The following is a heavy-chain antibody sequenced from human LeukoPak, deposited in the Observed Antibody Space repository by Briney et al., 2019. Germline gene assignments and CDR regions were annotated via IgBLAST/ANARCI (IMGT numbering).Heavy chain of an antibody. CDR1: GYTFTGYY. CDR2: INPNSGGT. J-gene: IGHJ6*03. Sequence: ASVKVSCKASGYTFTGYYMHWVRQAPGPGLEWMGWINPNSGGTNYAQKFQGRVTMTRDTSISTAYMELSRLRSDDTAVYYCARDSYYYDSSGYPDPYYYYYMDVWGKGTTVTVSS. D-gene: IGHD3-22*01. CDR3: ARDSYYYDSSGYPDPYYYYYMDV. V-gene: IGHV1-2*02.